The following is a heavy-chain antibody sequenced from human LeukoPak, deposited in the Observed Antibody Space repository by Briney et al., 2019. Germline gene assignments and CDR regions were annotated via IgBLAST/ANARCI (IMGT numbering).Heavy chain of an antibody. Sequence: GGSLRLSCAASGFTFSSYAMSWVRQAPGKGLEWVSAISGSGGSTYYADSVKGRFTISRDNFKNTLYLQMNSLRAEDTAVYYCAKRRPYYGSGSYLDYWGQGTLVTVSS. CDR1: GFTFSSYA. CDR3: AKRRPYYGSGSYLDY. V-gene: IGHV3-23*01. J-gene: IGHJ4*02. CDR2: ISGSGGST. D-gene: IGHD3-10*01.